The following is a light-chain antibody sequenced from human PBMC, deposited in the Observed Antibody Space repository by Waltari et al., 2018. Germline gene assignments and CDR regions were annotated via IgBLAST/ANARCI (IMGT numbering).Light chain of an antibody. J-gene: IGKJ1*01. Sequence: EIVLTQSPGTLSLSQGERATLPCRASQSVCRTLAWYQQKPGQAPRLLMYGASSRATGTPDRFSGSGSGTDFSLTISRLEPEDFAVYYCQHYVRLPATFGQGTKVEIK. CDR3: QHYVRLPAT. CDR2: GAS. CDR1: QSVCRT. V-gene: IGKV3-20*01.